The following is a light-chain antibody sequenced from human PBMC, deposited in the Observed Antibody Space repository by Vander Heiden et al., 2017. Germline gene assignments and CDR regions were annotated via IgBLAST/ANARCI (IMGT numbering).Light chain of an antibody. CDR2: SNN. CDR3: AAWDDSLSGRV. J-gene: IGLJ3*02. V-gene: IGLV1-47*02. Sequence: QSVLTQPPSASGTPGQRVTISCSGSSSNIGSNYVYWYQQLPGTAPKLLIYSNNQRPSGVPYRFSGFKSGTLASLAISGLRSEDEAEYYCAAWDDSLSGRVFGVGTKLTVL. CDR1: SSNIGSNY.